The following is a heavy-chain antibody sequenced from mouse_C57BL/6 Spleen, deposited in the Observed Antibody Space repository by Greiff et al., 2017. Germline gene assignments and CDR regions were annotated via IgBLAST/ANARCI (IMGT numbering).Heavy chain of an antibody. CDR2: IHPNSGST. CDR1: GYTFTSYW. V-gene: IGHV1-64*01. J-gene: IGHJ2*01. Sequence: VQLQQPGAELVKPGASVKLSCKASGYTFTSYWMHWVKQRPGQGLEWIGMIHPNSGSTNYNEKFKSKATLTVDKSSSTAYMQPSSLTSEDSAVYYCARYGKNWDVGYFDYWGQGTTLTVSS. CDR3: ARYGKNWDVGYFDY. D-gene: IGHD4-1*01.